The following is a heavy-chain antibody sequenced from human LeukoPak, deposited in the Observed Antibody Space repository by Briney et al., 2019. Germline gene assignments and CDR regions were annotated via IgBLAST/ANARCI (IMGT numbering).Heavy chain of an antibody. CDR1: GGSISSYY. CDR3: AREAILTGYSHYYGMDV. V-gene: IGHV4-59*01. D-gene: IGHD3-9*01. J-gene: IGHJ6*02. CDR2: IYDSGTT. Sequence: SDTLSLTCTVSGGSISSYYWRWLRQPPGKGLEWIGYIYDSGTTAYNPSLKSRVTISLDTSKNQFSLRLSSVTAADTAVYYCAREAILTGYSHYYGMDVWGQGTTVTVSS.